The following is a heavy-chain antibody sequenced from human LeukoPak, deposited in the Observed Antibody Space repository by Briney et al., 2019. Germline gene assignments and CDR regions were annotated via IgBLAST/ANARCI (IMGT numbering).Heavy chain of an antibody. CDR3: ARGAYYYDSSGYYSDY. J-gene: IGHJ4*02. V-gene: IGHV3-7*01. CDR2: INQDGSEK. D-gene: IGHD3-22*01. Sequence: GGSLRLSCAASGFSFSNYWMTWVRQAPGKRLEWVANINQDGSEKYFVDSVKGRFTISRDNAKNSLYLQMSSLRAEDTAVYYCARGAYYYDSSGYYSDYWGQGTLVTVSS. CDR1: GFSFSNYW.